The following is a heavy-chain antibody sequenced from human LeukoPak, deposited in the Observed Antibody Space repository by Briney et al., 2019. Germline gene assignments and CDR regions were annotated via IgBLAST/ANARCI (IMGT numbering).Heavy chain of an antibody. V-gene: IGHV3-23*01. CDR1: GFTFSSYG. J-gene: IGHJ3*02. D-gene: IGHD4-17*01. CDR2: ISGSGGST. CDR3: AKGMTTVTTFVGGAFDI. Sequence: GGSLRLSCAASGFTFSSYGMSWVRQAPGKGLEWVSAISGSGGSTYYADSVKGRFTISRDNSKNTLYLQMNSLRAEDTAVYYCAKGMTTVTTFVGGAFDIWGQGTMVTVSS.